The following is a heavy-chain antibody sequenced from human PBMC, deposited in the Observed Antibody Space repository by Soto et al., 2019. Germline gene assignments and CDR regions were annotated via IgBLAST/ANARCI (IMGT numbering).Heavy chain of an antibody. Sequence: SETLSLTCTVSGGSISSYYWSWIRQPPGKGLEWIGYIYYSGSTNYNPSLKSRVTISVDTSKNQFSLKLSSVTAADTAVYYCARDRGVDYGVVNYYYYYGMDVWGQGTTVT. CDR1: GGSISSYY. D-gene: IGHD4-17*01. CDR3: ARDRGVDYGVVNYYYYYGMDV. J-gene: IGHJ6*02. V-gene: IGHV4-59*01. CDR2: IYYSGST.